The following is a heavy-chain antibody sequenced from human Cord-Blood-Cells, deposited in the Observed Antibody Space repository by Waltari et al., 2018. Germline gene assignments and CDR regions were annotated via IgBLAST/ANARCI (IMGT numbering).Heavy chain of an antibody. J-gene: IGHJ3*02. CDR2: ISYDGSNK. Sequence: QVQLVESGGGVVQPGRSLRLSCVASGFTFSSYAMHWVRQAPGKGLEWVAVISYDGSNKYSADSVKGRFTISRDNSKNTLYLQMNSLRAEDTAVYYCARDNWGSGRAFDIWGQGTMVTVSS. D-gene: IGHD7-27*01. CDR1: GFTFSSYA. CDR3: ARDNWGSGRAFDI. V-gene: IGHV3-30-3*01.